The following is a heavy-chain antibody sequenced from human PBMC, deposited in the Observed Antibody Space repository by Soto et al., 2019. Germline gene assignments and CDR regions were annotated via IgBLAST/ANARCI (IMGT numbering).Heavy chain of an antibody. CDR2: IRFDGSDE. D-gene: IGHD1-26*01. J-gene: IGHJ4*02. V-gene: IGHV3-33*08. CDR3: ARDGVGATTFFGFLDY. Sequence: QVQLVESGGGVVQPGGSLRLSCAASASIFKVHGMHWVRQAPGKGLEWVAIIRFDGSDEHYGDSVEGRFTISRDNSKNMLYLQMNSLRVEDTAVYYCARDGVGATTFFGFLDYWGQGTLVTVSS. CDR1: ASIFKVHG.